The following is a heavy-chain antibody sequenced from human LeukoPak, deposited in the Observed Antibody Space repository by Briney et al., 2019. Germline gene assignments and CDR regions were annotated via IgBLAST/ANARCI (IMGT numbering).Heavy chain of an antibody. D-gene: IGHD3-9*01. V-gene: IGHV3-23*01. CDR2: ITYNGAAT. CDR1: GFSFGGYA. CDR3: AKDGLYFDGSTHIYYFDS. Sequence: TGGSLRLSCAASGFSFGGYAMTWVRQAPGKGLEWVSSITYNGAATYYLDSVKARFTISRDNSRSTLYLQMDSLTAEDTALYYCAKDGLYFDGSTHIYYFDSWGQGTLSPSPQ. J-gene: IGHJ4*02.